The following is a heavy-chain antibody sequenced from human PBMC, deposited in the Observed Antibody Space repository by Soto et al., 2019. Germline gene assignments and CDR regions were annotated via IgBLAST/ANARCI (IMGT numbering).Heavy chain of an antibody. CDR3: ERANYGDYLPSGMDV. CDR2: IWYDGSNK. Sequence: QVQLVESGGGVVQPGRSLRLSCAASGFTFSSYGMHWVRQAPGKGLEWVAVIWYDGSNKYYADSVKGRFTISRDNSKNTLYLQMNSLTGEDTAVYYCERANYGDYLPSGMDVWGQGTTVTVSS. J-gene: IGHJ6*02. V-gene: IGHV3-33*01. D-gene: IGHD4-17*01. CDR1: GFTFSSYG.